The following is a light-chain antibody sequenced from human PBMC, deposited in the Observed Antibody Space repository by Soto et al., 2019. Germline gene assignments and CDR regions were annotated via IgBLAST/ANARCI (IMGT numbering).Light chain of an antibody. CDR3: SSYGGRNNFVV. J-gene: IGLJ2*01. Sequence: QSALTQPPSASGSPGQSVTISSTGASSDIGAYNYVSWYQQHPGKAPKLMIVEVSKRPSGVPDRFSGSKSGNTASLTVSGLQAEDEAIWYCSSYGGRNNFVVFGRGTKLTVL. V-gene: IGLV2-8*01. CDR2: EVS. CDR1: SSDIGAYNY.